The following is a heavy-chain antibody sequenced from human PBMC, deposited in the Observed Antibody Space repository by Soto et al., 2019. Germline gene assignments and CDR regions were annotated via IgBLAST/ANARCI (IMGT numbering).Heavy chain of an antibody. CDR3: ATAYCSSTSCYEGNYYFDY. Sequence: ASVKVSCKVSGYTLTELSMHWVRQAPGKGLEWMGGFDPEDGETIYAQKFQGRVTMTEDTSTDTAYVELSSLRSEDTAVYYCATAYCSSTSCYEGNYYFDYWGQGTLVTVSS. CDR2: FDPEDGET. D-gene: IGHD2-2*01. V-gene: IGHV1-24*01. CDR1: GYTLTELS. J-gene: IGHJ4*02.